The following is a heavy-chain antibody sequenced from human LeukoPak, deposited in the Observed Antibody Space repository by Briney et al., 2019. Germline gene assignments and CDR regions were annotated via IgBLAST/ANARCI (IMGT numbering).Heavy chain of an antibody. V-gene: IGHV3-33*05. CDR2: ISHDGSGI. Sequence: GGSLRLSCAASGFTFSTYGMHWVRQAPDTGLLEWVAVISHDGSGIHYSDSVKGRFTISRDNSKSTLYLQMNSLRAGDTAVYYCVRQAQEDYWGQGTLVTVSS. CDR1: GFTFSTYG. J-gene: IGHJ4*02. CDR3: VRQAQEDY.